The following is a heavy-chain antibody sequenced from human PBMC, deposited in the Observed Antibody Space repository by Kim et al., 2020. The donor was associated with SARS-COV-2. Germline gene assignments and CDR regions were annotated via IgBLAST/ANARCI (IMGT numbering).Heavy chain of an antibody. J-gene: IGHJ6*02. Sequence: ASVKVSCKASGYTFTSYGISWVRQAPGQGLEWMGWISAYNGNTNYAQKLQGRVTMTTDTSTSTAYMELRSLRSDDTAVYYCARVGSVVVVAATRGYYYYGMDVWGQGTTVTVSS. D-gene: IGHD2-15*01. CDR3: ARVGSVVVVAATRGYYYYGMDV. CDR2: ISAYNGNT. CDR1: GYTFTSYG. V-gene: IGHV1-18*01.